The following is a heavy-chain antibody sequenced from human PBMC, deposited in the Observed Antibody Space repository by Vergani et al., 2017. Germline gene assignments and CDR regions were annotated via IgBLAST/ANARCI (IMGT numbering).Heavy chain of an antibody. J-gene: IGHJ4*02. CDR1: GGSISSGSYY. CDR2: IYTSGST. D-gene: IGHD3-22*01. CDR3: ARDSFLHYDSRGYYYRPFDY. V-gene: IGHV4-61*02. Sequence: QVQLQESGPGLVKPSQTLSLTCTVSGGSISSGSYYWSWIRQPAGKGLEWIGRIYTSGSTNYNPSLKSRVTISVDTSKNQFSLKLSSVTAADTAVYYCARDSFLHYDSRGYYYRPFDYWGQGTLVTVSS.